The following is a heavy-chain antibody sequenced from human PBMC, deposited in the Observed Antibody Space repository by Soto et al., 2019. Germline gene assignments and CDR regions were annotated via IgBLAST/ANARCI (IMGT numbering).Heavy chain of an antibody. J-gene: IGHJ4*02. CDR1: GGSIDSNSYY. V-gene: IGHV4-39*01. CDR2: VYYNGNS. CDR3: ARHKSGWQSFDY. D-gene: IGHD6-19*01. Sequence: SETLSLTCTVSGGSIDSNSYYWVWIRQPPGKGLEWIANVYYNGNSYYNPSLKSRVTISVDTSKNQFSLKMSSVTAADTAIYYCARHKSGWQSFDYWGQGTLVTVSS.